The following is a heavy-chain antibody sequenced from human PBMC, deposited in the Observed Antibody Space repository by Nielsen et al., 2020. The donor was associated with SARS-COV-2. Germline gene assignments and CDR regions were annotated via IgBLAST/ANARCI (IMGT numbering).Heavy chain of an antibody. D-gene: IGHD3-3*01. V-gene: IGHV1-46*01. CDR2: INPSGGST. CDR3: ARDRITPYYDFWSGYTQYYYYMDV. Sequence: ASVKVSCKASGYTFTSYYMHWVRQAPGRGLEWMGIINPSGGSTSYAQKFQGRVTMTRDTSTSTVYMELSSLRSEDTAVYYCARDRITPYYDFWSGYTQYYYYMDVWGKGTTVTVSS. CDR1: GYTFTSYY. J-gene: IGHJ6*03.